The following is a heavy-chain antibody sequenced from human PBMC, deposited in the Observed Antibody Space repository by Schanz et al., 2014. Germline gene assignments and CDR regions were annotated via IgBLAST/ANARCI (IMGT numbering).Heavy chain of an antibody. Sequence: QVPLVQSGAEVKKPGASVKVSCKASGYTFTSYGINWVRQAPGQGLEWMGWITAYNGDTNYALKLQGRVTMTTDTSTGTAYMELRSLRSDDTALYYCTRGGYSYALSAFDIWGQGTMVTVSS. D-gene: IGHD5-18*01. V-gene: IGHV1-18*01. CDR2: ITAYNGDT. CDR1: GYTFTSYG. J-gene: IGHJ3*02. CDR3: TRGGYSYALSAFDI.